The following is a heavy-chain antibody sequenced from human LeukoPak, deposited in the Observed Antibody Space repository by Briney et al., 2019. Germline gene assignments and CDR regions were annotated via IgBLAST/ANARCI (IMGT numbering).Heavy chain of an antibody. J-gene: IGHJ6*03. D-gene: IGHD5-12*01. V-gene: IGHV1-69*01. CDR3: ARGKLEWLRFGNYYYYYMDV. CDR2: IIPIFGTA. Sequence: SVKVSCKASGGTFSSYAISWVRQAPGQGLEWMGGIIPIFGTANYAQKFQGRVTITADESTSTAYMEQSSLRSEDTAVYYCARGKLEWLRFGNYYYYYMDVWGKGTTVTVSS. CDR1: GGTFSSYA.